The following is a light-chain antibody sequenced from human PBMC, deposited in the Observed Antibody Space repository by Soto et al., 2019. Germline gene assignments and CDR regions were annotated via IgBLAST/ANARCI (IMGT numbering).Light chain of an antibody. V-gene: IGLV2-23*02. CDR3: CSFAGSSTYV. J-gene: IGLJ1*01. Sequence: QSVLTQPASVSGSPGQSITISCAGTSGEVGGYNHVAWYQQHPGKAPKLMIYEVSKRPSGVSNRFSGSKSGNTASLNISGLQAEDEADYYCCSFAGSSTYVFGPGTKVTVL. CDR2: EVS. CDR1: SGEVGGYNH.